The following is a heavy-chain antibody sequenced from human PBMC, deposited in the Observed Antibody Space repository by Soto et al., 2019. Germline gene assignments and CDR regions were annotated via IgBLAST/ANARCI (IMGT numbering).Heavy chain of an antibody. D-gene: IGHD3-9*01. V-gene: IGHV1-46*01. CDR1: GYTFTSYY. J-gene: IGHJ6*02. CDR2: INPSGGST. Sequence: ASVKVSCKASGYTFTSYYMHWVRQAPGQGLEWMGIINPSGGSTSYAQKFQGKVTMTRDTSTSTVYMELSSLRSEDTAVYYCAREERNYDILTGSPYYYYGMDVWGQGTTVTVSS. CDR3: AREERNYDILTGSPYYYYGMDV.